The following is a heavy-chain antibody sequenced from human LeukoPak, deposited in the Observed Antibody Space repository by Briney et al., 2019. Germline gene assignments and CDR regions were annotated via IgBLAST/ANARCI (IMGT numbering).Heavy chain of an antibody. CDR3: AIHRDSSGWYIGDY. J-gene: IGHJ4*02. CDR1: GGTFSSYA. Sequence: APVKVSCKASGGTFSSYAISWVRQAPGQGLEWMGGIIPIFGTANYAQKFQGRVTITADESTSTAYMELSSLRSEDTAVYYCAIHRDSSGWYIGDYWGQGTLVTVSS. D-gene: IGHD6-19*01. V-gene: IGHV1-69*13. CDR2: IIPIFGTA.